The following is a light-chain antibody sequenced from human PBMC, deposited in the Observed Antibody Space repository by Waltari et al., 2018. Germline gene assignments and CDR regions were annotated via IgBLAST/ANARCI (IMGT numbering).Light chain of an antibody. Sequence: QSVLTQPPSVSGAPGQSITISCTGSSSNIGAGYDVHWYQHLPGTAPKLLIYGDNNRPSGVPDRLSGSKSGTSASLAITGIQAEDEADYYCQSYDSSVSAWVFGGGTKLTVV. CDR2: GDN. J-gene: IGLJ3*02. V-gene: IGLV1-40*01. CDR3: QSYDSSVSAWV. CDR1: SSNIGAGYD.